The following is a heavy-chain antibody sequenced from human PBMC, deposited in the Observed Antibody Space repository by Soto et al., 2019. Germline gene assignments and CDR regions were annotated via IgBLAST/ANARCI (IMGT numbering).Heavy chain of an antibody. CDR2: ITADNGNT. D-gene: IGHD1-26*01. J-gene: IGHJ4*02. CDR1: GYTFSNYG. Sequence: QVQLVQSGAEVKSPGASVKVSCTASGYTFSNYGITWVRQAPGHGLEWMGWITADNGNTNYAQHLQGRVTMTTDTSTNTAFMELRRLRSDDTAVYYCARSHYSGAYWVWGAKREADSTPDYWGQGTLVTVFS. V-gene: IGHV1-18*01. CDR3: ARSHYSGAYWVWGAKREADSTPDY.